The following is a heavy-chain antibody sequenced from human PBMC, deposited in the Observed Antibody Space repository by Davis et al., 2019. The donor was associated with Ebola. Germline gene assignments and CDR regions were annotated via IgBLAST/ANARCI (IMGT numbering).Heavy chain of an antibody. D-gene: IGHD1-26*01. V-gene: IGHV3-23*01. CDR1: GFIFRSYV. J-gene: IGHJ3*02. CDR2: LGTSADT. CDR3: AKDTSNIWFDI. Sequence: GESLKISCAASGFIFRSYVMSWVRQAPGKGLEWVSTLGTSADTYYADSVKGRFTISRGNSKNTLYLQMNGLRVEDTAIYYCAKDTSNIWFDIWGQGTMVTVSS.